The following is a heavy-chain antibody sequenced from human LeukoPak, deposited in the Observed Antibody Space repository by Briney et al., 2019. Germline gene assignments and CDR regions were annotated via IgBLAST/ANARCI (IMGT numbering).Heavy chain of an antibody. Sequence: QAGGSLRLSCAASGFTFSSYAMSWVRQAPGKGLEWVSAISGSGGSTYYADSVKGRFTISRDNSKNTLYLQMNSLRAEDTAVYYCAKGDRAYCSGGSCHSPPGYYYYGMDVWGQGTTVTVSS. D-gene: IGHD2-15*01. CDR1: GFTFSSYA. V-gene: IGHV3-23*01. CDR3: AKGDRAYCSGGSCHSPPGYYYYGMDV. CDR2: ISGSGGST. J-gene: IGHJ6*02.